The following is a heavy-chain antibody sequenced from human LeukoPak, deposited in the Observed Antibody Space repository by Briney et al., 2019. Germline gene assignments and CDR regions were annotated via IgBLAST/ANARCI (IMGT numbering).Heavy chain of an antibody. V-gene: IGHV3-7*01. Sequence: GGSLRLSCAASGFTFSSYRMSWVRQAPGKGLEWVANIKQDGSEKHYVDSVKGRFTISRDNAKNSLYLQMNSLRAEDTAVYYCARGDILTGYSPFYYYYYMDVWGKGTTVTISS. J-gene: IGHJ6*03. CDR1: GFTFSSYR. D-gene: IGHD3-9*01. CDR2: IKQDGSEK. CDR3: ARGDILTGYSPFYYYYYMDV.